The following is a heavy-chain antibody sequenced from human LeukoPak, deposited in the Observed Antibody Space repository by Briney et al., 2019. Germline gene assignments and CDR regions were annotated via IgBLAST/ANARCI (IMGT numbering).Heavy chain of an antibody. Sequence: ASVKVSCKASGYTFTSYGISWVRQAPGQGLEWMGWISVYNGDTNYAQKFQGRVTMTTDTSTSTAYMELRSLRSNDTAVYYCARHGIAVVDYWGQGTLVTVSS. CDR3: ARHGIAVVDY. V-gene: IGHV1-18*01. CDR1: GYTFTSYG. J-gene: IGHJ4*02. CDR2: ISVYNGDT. D-gene: IGHD6-19*01.